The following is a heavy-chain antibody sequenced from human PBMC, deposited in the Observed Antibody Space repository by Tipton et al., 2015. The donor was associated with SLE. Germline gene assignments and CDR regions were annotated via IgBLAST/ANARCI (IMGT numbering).Heavy chain of an antibody. CDR3: ARGPYCSGGSCLVP. Sequence: LRLSCAVYGGSFSGYYWSWIRQPPGKGLEWIGEINHSGSTNYNPSLKSRVTVSVDTSKNQFSLKLNSVTAADTAVYYCARGPYCSGGSCLVPWGQGTLVTVSS. CDR2: INHSGST. CDR1: GGSFSGYY. V-gene: IGHV4-34*01. D-gene: IGHD2-15*01. J-gene: IGHJ5*02.